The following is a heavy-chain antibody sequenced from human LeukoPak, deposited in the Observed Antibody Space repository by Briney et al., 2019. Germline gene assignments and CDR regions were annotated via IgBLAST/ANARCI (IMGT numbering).Heavy chain of an antibody. J-gene: IGHJ6*02. Sequence: ASVKVSCKASGYTFTGYYMHWVRQAPGQGLEWMGRINPNSGGTNYAQKFQGRVTMTRDTSISTAYMELSRLKSDDTAVYYCARGGYDFVYYYYGMDVWGQGTTVTVSS. CDR3: ARGGYDFVYYYYGMDV. CDR1: GYTFTGYY. V-gene: IGHV1-2*06. D-gene: IGHD3-3*01. CDR2: INPNSGGT.